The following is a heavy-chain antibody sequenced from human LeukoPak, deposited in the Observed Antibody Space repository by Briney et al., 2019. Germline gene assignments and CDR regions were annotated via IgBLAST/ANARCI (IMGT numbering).Heavy chain of an antibody. CDR3: MANVDFDY. J-gene: IGHJ4*02. V-gene: IGHV3-23*01. D-gene: IGHD5-12*01. CDR2: ISGSGRST. Sequence: GGSLRLSCAASGXTFSSHAMRWVRQAPGKGLQWVSSISGSGRSTYYADSVKGRFTISRDRSKHTLYLQMNSLRVEDTAVYYCMANVDFDYWGQGTLVTVSS. CDR1: GXTFSSHA.